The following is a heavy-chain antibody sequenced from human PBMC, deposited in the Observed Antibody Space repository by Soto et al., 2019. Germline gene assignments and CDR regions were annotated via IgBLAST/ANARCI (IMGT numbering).Heavy chain of an antibody. CDR3: ARVSGSYYDGMDV. V-gene: IGHV4-4*02. CDR1: GCSISSSNW. D-gene: IGHD1-26*01. J-gene: IGHJ6*02. CDR2: IYHSGST. Sequence: QVQLQESGPGLVKPSGTLSLTCAVSGCSISSSNWWSWGRQHPGKGLERIGEIYHSGSTNYNPSLESRVTISVDKSKTQCSLKLSSVTAADTAVYYCARVSGSYYDGMDVWGQGTTVTVSS.